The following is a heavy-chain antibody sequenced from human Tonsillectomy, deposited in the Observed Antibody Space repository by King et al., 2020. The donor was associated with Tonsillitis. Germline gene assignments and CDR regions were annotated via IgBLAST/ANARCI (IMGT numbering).Heavy chain of an antibody. CDR2: INHSGST. V-gene: IGHV4-34*01. D-gene: IGHD6-19*01. CDR3: ARWGSGWYYFDY. CDR1: GGSFSGYY. Sequence: VQLQQWGAGLLKPSETLSLTCAVYGGSFSGYYWSWIRQPPGKGLEWIGEINHSGSTNYNPSLKSRVTISVDTSKNQFSLKPSSVTAADTAVYYCARWGSGWYYFDYWGQGTLVTVSS. J-gene: IGHJ4*02.